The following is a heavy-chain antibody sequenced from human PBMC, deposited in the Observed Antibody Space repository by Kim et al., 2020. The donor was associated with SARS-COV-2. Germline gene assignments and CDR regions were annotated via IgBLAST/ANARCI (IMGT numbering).Heavy chain of an antibody. Sequence: GGSLRHSCAASGFTFNKAWMNWVRQAPGKGLEWVGLIKSETDGGTTDYAAPVKGRFTISRDDSQNTLFLQMNSLKTEDTAVYYCATARVAAGGHYYYYGMEVWGQGTTVTVSS. V-gene: IGHV3-15*01. CDR2: IKSETDGGTT. CDR3: ATARVAAGGHYYYYGMEV. J-gene: IGHJ6*02. D-gene: IGHD6-13*01. CDR1: GFTFNKAW.